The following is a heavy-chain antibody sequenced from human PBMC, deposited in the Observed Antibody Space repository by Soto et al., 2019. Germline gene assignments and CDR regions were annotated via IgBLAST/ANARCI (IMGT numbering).Heavy chain of an antibody. CDR1: GYTFTNYY. J-gene: IGHJ4*02. Sequence: QVQLVQSGAEVKRPGASVKVSCKASGYTFTNYYMHWVRQAPGQGLEWMGVIIPIFDTTNYAQKLQGRITIIADESTNTVYMELSNLRSADTGVYYCARAPILVSVTLHENYFDSWGQGTLVTVSS. V-gene: IGHV1-46*04. CDR2: IIPIFDTT. CDR3: ARAPILVSVTLHENYFDS. D-gene: IGHD2-21*02.